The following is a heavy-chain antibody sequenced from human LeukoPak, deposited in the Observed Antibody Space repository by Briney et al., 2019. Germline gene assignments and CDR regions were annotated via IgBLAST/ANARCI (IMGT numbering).Heavy chain of an antibody. D-gene: IGHD3-3*01. V-gene: IGHV1-2*02. J-gene: IGHJ4*02. CDR3: TRVGGLNDFWSGYSSY. CDR1: GYTFTGYY. CDR2: INPNSGGT. Sequence: ASVKVSCKASGYTFTGYYMHWVRQXPGQGXXWMGXINPNSGGTNYAQKFQGRVTMTRDTSISTAYMELSSLTSDDTAVYYCTRVGGLNDFWSGYSSYWGQGTLVTVSS.